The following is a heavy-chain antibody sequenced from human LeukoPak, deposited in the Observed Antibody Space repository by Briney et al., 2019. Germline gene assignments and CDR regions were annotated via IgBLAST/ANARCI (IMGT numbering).Heavy chain of an antibody. V-gene: IGHV4-61*05. D-gene: IGHD3-3*02. CDR3: ARGGAAFL. CDR2: IYYSGST. Sequence: SETLSLTCTVSGGSIFSSNSYWGWIRQPPGKGLEWIGYIYYSGSTYYNPSLKSRVTISVDTSKNQFSLKLSSVTAADTAVYYCARGGAAFLWGQGTMVTVSS. J-gene: IGHJ3*01. CDR1: GGSIFSSNSY.